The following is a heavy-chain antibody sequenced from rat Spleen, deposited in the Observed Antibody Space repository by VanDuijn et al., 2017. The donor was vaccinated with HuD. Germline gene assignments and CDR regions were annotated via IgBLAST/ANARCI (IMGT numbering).Heavy chain of an antibody. D-gene: IGHD1-2*01. CDR3: TRAIAAIGFAY. CDR2: ISSGGST. CDR1: GFSLTSYT. J-gene: IGHJ3*01. Sequence: QVQLKESGPGLVQPSQTLSLTCTVSGFSLTSYTVSWVRQPPGEGLEWVAAISSGGSTYYNSALKSRLSISRDTSKSQVFLKMNSLQTEDTAIYYCTRAIAAIGFAYWGQGTLVTVSS. V-gene: IGHV2-6*01.